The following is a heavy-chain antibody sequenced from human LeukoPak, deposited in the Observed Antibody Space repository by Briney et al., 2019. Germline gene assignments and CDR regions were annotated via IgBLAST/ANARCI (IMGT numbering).Heavy chain of an antibody. CDR2: ISPKRGDT. J-gene: IGHJ4*02. Sequence: ASVKVSCKTSGYTFTDYYMHWVRQAPGQGLEWMRWISPKRGDTKYAQKFQVRVTMTRDTSISTAYMELSSLRSDDTAVYYCARGVATSRTSSFDYWGQGTLVTVSS. D-gene: IGHD5-12*01. V-gene: IGHV1-2*02. CDR3: ARGVATSRTSSFDY. CDR1: GYTFTDYY.